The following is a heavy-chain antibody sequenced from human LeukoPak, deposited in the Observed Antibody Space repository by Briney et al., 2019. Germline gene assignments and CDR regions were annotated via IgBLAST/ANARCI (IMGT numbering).Heavy chain of an antibody. J-gene: IGHJ4*02. CDR2: INSDGSST. V-gene: IGHV3-74*01. CDR1: GFTFSSYW. D-gene: IGHD1-26*01. CDR3: AKGRFVGATVDY. Sequence: GGSLRLSCAASGFTFSSYWMHWVRQAPGKGLVWVSRINSDGSSTSYADPVKGRFTISRDNAKNTLYLQMNSLRAEDTAVYYCAKGRFVGATVDYWGQGTLVTVSS.